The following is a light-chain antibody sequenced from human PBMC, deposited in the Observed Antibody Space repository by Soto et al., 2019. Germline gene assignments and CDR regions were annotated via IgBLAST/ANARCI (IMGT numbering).Light chain of an antibody. J-gene: IGLJ2*01. Sequence: QSVLTQPASVSGSPGQSITISCTGTSSDVGAYNYVSWYQQHPGKAPKVMIYEVSNRPSGVSNRFSGSKSDNTASLTISGLQAEDEADYYCSSYTISDTLVFGGGTKLTVL. CDR3: SSYTISDTLV. V-gene: IGLV2-14*03. CDR1: SSDVGAYNY. CDR2: EVS.